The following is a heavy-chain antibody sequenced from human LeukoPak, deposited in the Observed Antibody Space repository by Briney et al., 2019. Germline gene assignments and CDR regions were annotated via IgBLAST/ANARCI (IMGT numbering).Heavy chain of an antibody. Sequence: ASVKVSCKASGYTFTSYYMHWVRQAPGQGLEWMGIINPSGGSTSYAQKFQGRVTMNRDTSTSTVYMELSSLRSEDTAVYYCARDVGITPPKYWYFDLWGRGTLVTDSS. D-gene: IGHD1-14*01. CDR3: ARDVGITPPKYWYFDL. CDR1: GYTFTSYY. J-gene: IGHJ2*01. V-gene: IGHV1-46*01. CDR2: INPSGGST.